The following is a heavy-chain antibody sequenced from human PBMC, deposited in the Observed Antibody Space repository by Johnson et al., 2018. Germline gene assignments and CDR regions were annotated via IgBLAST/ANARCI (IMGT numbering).Heavy chain of an antibody. CDR3: ARYQSAYYGDYVGVAYFQH. CDR1: GFTFSSYS. Sequence: VQLQESGGGLVKPGGSLGLSCAASGFTFSSYSMNWVRQAQGKGLVWVSSISSSSSYIYYAASVKGRFTISRDNAKNSLYLQMNSLRAGDTAVYYCARYQSAYYGDYVGVAYFQHWGQGTLVTVSS. V-gene: IGHV3-21*01. D-gene: IGHD4-17*01. J-gene: IGHJ1*01. CDR2: ISSSSSYI.